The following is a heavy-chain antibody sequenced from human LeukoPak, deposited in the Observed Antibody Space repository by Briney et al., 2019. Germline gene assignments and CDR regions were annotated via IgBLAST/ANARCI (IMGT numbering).Heavy chain of an antibody. D-gene: IGHD2-8*01. CDR3: ARGRVSAFDI. CDR2: TYYRSKWYI. Sequence: SQTLSLTCAISGDSVSSNSVAWNWIRQSPSRGPEWLGRTYYRSKWYIDYADSVKSRITISPDTSKNQFSLQLNSMIPEDTAIYYCARGRVSAFDIWGQGTMVTVSS. V-gene: IGHV6-1*01. J-gene: IGHJ3*02. CDR1: GDSVSSNSVA.